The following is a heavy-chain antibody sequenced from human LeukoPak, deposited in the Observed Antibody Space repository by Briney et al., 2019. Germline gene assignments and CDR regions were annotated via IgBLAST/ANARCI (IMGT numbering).Heavy chain of an antibody. V-gene: IGHV3-33*06. D-gene: IGHD4-17*01. Sequence: GGSLRLSCAASGFTFSSYGMHWVRQAPGKGLEWVAVIWYDGSNRYYADSVKGRFTISRDNSKNTLYLQMNSLRAEDTAVYYCAKVGAAIDYGDYGHFDYWGQGTLVTVSS. CDR3: AKVGAAIDYGDYGHFDY. J-gene: IGHJ4*02. CDR1: GFTFSSYG. CDR2: IWYDGSNR.